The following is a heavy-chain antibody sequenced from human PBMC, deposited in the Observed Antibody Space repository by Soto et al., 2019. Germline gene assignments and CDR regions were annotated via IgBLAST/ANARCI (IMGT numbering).Heavy chain of an antibody. J-gene: IGHJ4*02. Sequence: PSETLSLTCAVYGGSFIGYYWSWIRQPPGKGLEWIGEINHSGSTNYNPSLKSRVTISVDTSKNQFSLKLSSVTAADTAVYYCARASSSDIDYWGQGTLVTVS. CDR2: INHSGST. D-gene: IGHD2-2*01. V-gene: IGHV4-34*01. CDR1: GGSFIGYY. CDR3: ARASSSDIDY.